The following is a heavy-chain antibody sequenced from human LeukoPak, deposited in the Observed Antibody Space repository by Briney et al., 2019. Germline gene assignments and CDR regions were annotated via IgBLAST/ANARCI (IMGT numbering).Heavy chain of an antibody. Sequence: PGGSLRLSCAASGFTFSSYAMSWVRQAPGKGLEWVSAISGSGGSTYYADSVKGRFTISRDNSKNTLYLQMNSLRAEDTAVYYCAKDGGKYYYDSSGYYYWGQGTLVTVSS. D-gene: IGHD3-22*01. V-gene: IGHV3-23*01. CDR1: GFTFSSYA. CDR2: ISGSGGST. CDR3: AKDGGKYYYDSSGYYY. J-gene: IGHJ4*02.